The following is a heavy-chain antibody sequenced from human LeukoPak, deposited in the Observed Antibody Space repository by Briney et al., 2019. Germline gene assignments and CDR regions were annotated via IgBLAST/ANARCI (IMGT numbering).Heavy chain of an antibody. CDR1: GYTFTSFA. CDR2: INTNTGNP. D-gene: IGHD2-2*01. CDR3: ARAEVSCSGPTCFSY. Sequence: GASVKVSCEASGYTFTSFAMNWVRQAPGQGLEWIGWINTNTGNPTYAQGFTGRFVFSLDTSVSTAYLHISSLQAEDTAVYYCARAEVSCSGPTCFSYWGQGTLVTVSS. V-gene: IGHV7-4-1*02. J-gene: IGHJ4*02.